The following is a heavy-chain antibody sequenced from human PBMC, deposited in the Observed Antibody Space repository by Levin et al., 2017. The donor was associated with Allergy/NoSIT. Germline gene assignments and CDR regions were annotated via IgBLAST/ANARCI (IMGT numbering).Heavy chain of an antibody. CDR3: ARGQPRKPGGSSRLDYFDY. Sequence: SQTLSLTCTVSGGSIRSSDYYWSWIRQPPGKGLEWIGYIYYSGSTYSNPSLKSRVTISVDTSKNQFSLRLNSVTAADTAVYYCARGQPRKPGGSSRLDYFDYWGEGTLVTVSS. CDR1: GGSIRSSDYY. CDR2: IYYSGST. J-gene: IGHJ4*02. V-gene: IGHV4-30-4*01. D-gene: IGHD1-14*01.